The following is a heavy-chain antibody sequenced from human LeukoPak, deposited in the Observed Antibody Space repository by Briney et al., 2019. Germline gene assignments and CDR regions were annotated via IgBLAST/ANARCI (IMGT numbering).Heavy chain of an antibody. J-gene: IGHJ4*02. V-gene: IGHV1-2*02. D-gene: IGHD6-13*01. CDR2: INPNSGGT. CDR1: GYTFTGYY. CDR3: AREGAAAGSGVDY. Sequence: ASVKVSCKASGYTFTGYYMHWVRQAPGQGLEWMGWINPNSGGTNYAQKFQGRVTMTRDTSTSTVYMELSSLRSGDTAVYYCAREGAAAGSGVDYWGQGTLVTVSS.